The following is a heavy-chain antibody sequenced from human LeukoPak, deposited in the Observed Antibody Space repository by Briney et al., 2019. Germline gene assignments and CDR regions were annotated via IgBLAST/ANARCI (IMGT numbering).Heavy chain of an antibody. V-gene: IGHV3-53*01. CDR3: ARGDGYNFFDS. Sequence: GGSLRLSCAAPGFTVSSNYMSWGRQAPGKGLEWVSVFYKGGNTYYADSVKGRFTISRDNSKNTVSLQMNSLRVEDTAVYYCARGDGYNFFDSWGQGTLVTVSS. J-gene: IGHJ4*02. D-gene: IGHD5-24*01. CDR2: FYKGGNT. CDR1: GFTVSSNY.